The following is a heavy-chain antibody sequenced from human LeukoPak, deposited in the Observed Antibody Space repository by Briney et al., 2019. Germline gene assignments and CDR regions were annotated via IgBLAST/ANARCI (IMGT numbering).Heavy chain of an antibody. J-gene: IGHJ3*02. V-gene: IGHV4-34*01. Sequence: SETLSLTCAVYGGSFSGYYWSWIRQPPGKGLEWIGEINHSGSTNYNPSLKSRVTISIDTSKKQLSLKLTSVTAADTAVYYCARDRRESTKPNDAFDIWGQGTMVTVSS. CDR3: ARDRRESTKPNDAFDI. D-gene: IGHD1-1*01. CDR1: GGSFSGYY. CDR2: INHSGST.